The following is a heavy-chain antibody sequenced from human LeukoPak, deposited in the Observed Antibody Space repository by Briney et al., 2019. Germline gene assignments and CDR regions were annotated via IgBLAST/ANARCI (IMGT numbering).Heavy chain of an antibody. CDR3: AKDGGDGYNWKPSGFDY. V-gene: IGHV3-9*01. CDR1: GFTFDDYA. Sequence: GRSLRLSCAASGFTFDDYAVHWVRQAPGKGLEWVSGISWNSGSIGYADSVKGRFTISRDNAKNSLYLQMNSLRAEDTALYYCAKDGGDGYNWKPSGFDYWGQGTLVTVSS. J-gene: IGHJ4*02. D-gene: IGHD5-24*01. CDR2: ISWNSGSI.